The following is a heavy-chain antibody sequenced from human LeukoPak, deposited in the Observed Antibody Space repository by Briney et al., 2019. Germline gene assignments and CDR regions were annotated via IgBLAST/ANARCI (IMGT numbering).Heavy chain of an antibody. CDR2: IGTASDT. V-gene: IGHV3-13*01. J-gene: IGHJ6*03. CDR3: ARGPPRGKYYYMDV. CDR1: GFTFSSFD. D-gene: IGHD1-1*01. Sequence: GGSLRLSCAASGFTFSSFDMHWVRQPTGQGLEWVSTIGTASDTYYPGSVEGRFTLSRDNAKNSLYLQMNSLTAGDTAVYYCARGPPRGKYYYMDVWSKGTTVTVSS.